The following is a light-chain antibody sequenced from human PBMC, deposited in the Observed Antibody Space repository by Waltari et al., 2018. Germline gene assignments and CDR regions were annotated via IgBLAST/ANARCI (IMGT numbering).Light chain of an antibody. V-gene: IGKV3-20*01. J-gene: IGKJ1*01. CDR1: QSFSRS. CDR3: QHYVRLPAT. CDR2: GAS. Sequence: EIVLTQSPGILSLSPGERATLSCRASQSFSRSLPWYQQKPGQAPRLHIYGASNRATGIPDRFSGGGSGTDFSLTISRLEPEDFAVYYCQHYVRLPATFGQGTKVEIK.